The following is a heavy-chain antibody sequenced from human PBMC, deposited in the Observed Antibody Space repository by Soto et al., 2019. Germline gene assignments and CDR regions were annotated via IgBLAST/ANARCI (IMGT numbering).Heavy chain of an antibody. V-gene: IGHV5-51*01. CDR2: IYPGDSDT. CDR3: ARRRNNYYGMDV. CDR1: GYSCTSYL. J-gene: IGHJ6*02. Sequence: XDSLNLSWKCSGYSCTSYLIGLVLQMPGKGLEWMGIIYPGDSDTRYSPSFQGQVTISADKSISTAYLQWSSLKASDTAMYYCARRRNNYYGMDVWGQGTTVTVSS.